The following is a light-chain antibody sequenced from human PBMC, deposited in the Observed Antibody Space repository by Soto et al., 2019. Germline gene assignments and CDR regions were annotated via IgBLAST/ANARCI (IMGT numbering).Light chain of an antibody. Sequence: DIQMTQSPSSLSESVGDRITITCRASQGISNYLAWYQQIPGKVPKLLISAASTLQSGVQSRFSGSGSGTDFTLTISSLQPQDVATYYCQKYTNVPAFGGGTKVEMK. V-gene: IGKV1-27*01. CDR3: QKYTNVPA. CDR1: QGISNY. CDR2: AAS. J-gene: IGKJ4*01.